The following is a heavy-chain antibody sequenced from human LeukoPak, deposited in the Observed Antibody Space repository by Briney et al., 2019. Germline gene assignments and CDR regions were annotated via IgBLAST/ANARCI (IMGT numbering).Heavy chain of an antibody. CDR2: ISSYSSTI. J-gene: IGHJ3*02. Sequence: GGSLRLSCAASGFTFSNSGMNWVRQAPGKGLEWVSYISSYSSTIYYADSMKGRFTISRDNAKNSLYLQMNSLRAEDTAVYYCARDHHRRLYDSQARNTFDIWGQGTMVTVSS. V-gene: IGHV3-48*01. CDR1: GFTFSNSG. CDR3: ARDHHRRLYDSQARNTFDI. D-gene: IGHD3-22*01.